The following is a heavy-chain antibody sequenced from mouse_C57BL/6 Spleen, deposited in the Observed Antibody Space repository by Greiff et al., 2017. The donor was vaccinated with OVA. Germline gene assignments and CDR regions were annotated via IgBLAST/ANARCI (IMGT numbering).Heavy chain of an antibody. CDR3: ARGDTTVVATDY. J-gene: IGHJ2*01. CDR1: GYSITSGYY. CDR2: ISYDGSN. V-gene: IGHV3-6*01. D-gene: IGHD1-1*01. Sequence: EVQLQQSGPGLVNPSQSLSLTCSVTGYSITSGYYWNWIRQFPGNKLEWMGYISYDGSNNYNPSLKNRISITRDTSKNQFFLKLNSVTTEDTATYYCARGDTTVVATDYWGQGTTLTVSS.